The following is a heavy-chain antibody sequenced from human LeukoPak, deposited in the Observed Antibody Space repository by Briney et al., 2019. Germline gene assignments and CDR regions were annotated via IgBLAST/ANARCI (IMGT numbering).Heavy chain of an antibody. CDR1: GGSFSGYY. CDR3: ARRACSSTSCYSSPYFDY. J-gene: IGHJ4*02. Sequence: SETLSLTCAVYGGSFSGYYWSWIRQPPGKGLEWIGEINHSGSTNYNPSLKSRVTISVDTSKNQFSLKLSSVTAADTAVYYCARRACSSTSCYSSPYFDYWGQGTLVTVSS. V-gene: IGHV4-34*01. D-gene: IGHD2-2*02. CDR2: INHSGST.